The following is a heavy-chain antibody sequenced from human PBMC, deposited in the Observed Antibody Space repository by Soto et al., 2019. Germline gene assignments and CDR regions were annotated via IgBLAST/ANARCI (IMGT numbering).Heavy chain of an antibody. J-gene: IGHJ4*02. Sequence: GGSLRLSCAASGFTFSTYWMHWVRQAPGKGLVWVSRLDNDGTDTRYADSVKGRFTVSRDNGKNTVYLQMDSLRAEDTAVYYCARDGGTYFDYWGQGTLVTVSS. CDR3: ARDGGTYFDY. CDR2: LDNDGTDT. CDR1: GFTFSTYW. V-gene: IGHV3-74*01. D-gene: IGHD3-16*01.